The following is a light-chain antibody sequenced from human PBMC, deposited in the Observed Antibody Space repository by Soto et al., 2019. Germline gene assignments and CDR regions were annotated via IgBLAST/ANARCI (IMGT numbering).Light chain of an antibody. Sequence: EIVLTQSPGTLSLSPGERATLSCRASQSVSSSYLAWYQQKPGQAPRLLIYNAFNRATGIPDRFSGSGSGTDFTLTISILEPEDFAVYYCQQYGSSPGTFGGGTKVEIK. V-gene: IGKV3-20*01. CDR2: NAF. CDR3: QQYGSSPGT. J-gene: IGKJ4*01. CDR1: QSVSSSY.